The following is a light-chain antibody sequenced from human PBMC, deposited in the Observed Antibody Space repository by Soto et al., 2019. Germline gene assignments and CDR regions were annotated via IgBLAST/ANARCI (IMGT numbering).Light chain of an antibody. J-gene: IGLJ1*01. CDR3: SSYSTISTSFDV. Sequence: QSVLTQPASVSGSPGQSITISCTGTSSDVGAYNYVSWYQHHPGEAPRLMIYEVNYRPSGVSTRFSGSKSVNTASLTISGLQAEDEGDYYCSSYSTISTSFDVFGTGTKVTVL. CDR2: EVN. V-gene: IGLV2-14*01. CDR1: SSDVGAYNY.